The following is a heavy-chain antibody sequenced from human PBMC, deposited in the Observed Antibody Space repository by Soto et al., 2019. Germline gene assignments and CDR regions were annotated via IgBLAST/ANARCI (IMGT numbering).Heavy chain of an antibody. CDR2: IWYDGSNK. CDR1: GFTFSSYG. V-gene: IGHV3-33*01. CDR3: AREGVSVAAYFDY. D-gene: IGHD6-19*01. Sequence: QVQLVESGGGVVQPGRSLRLSCAASGFTFSSYGMHWVRQAPGKGLEWVAVIWYDGSNKYYADSVKGRFTISRDNSKNTLYLQMNSLRAEDTAVYYCAREGVSVAAYFDYLGQGTLVTVSS. J-gene: IGHJ4*02.